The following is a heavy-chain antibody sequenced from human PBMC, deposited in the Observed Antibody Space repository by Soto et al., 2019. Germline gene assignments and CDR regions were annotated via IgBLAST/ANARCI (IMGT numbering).Heavy chain of an antibody. D-gene: IGHD6-13*01. Sequence: EVQLVESGGGLVKPGGSLRLSCAACGFTFRSFTMNWVRQAPGKGLEWVSTISSNSAYIYYTDALRGRFTISRDNAKNSLHLQMNSLRAEDTAVYYCTRDASRDSSARGWFDPWGPGTLVTVSS. V-gene: IGHV3-21*02. CDR1: GFTFRSFT. J-gene: IGHJ5*02. CDR3: TRDASRDSSARGWFDP. CDR2: ISSNSAYI.